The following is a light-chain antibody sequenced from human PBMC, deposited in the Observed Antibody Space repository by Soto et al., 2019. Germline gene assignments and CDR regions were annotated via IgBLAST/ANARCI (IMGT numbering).Light chain of an antibody. V-gene: IGKV1-6*01. CDR1: QTISSW. J-gene: IGKJ1*01. CDR2: AAS. Sequence: VAVGGGVTMKYRASQTISSWLAWYQQKPGKATKLLIYAASSLQSGVPSRFSGSGSGIDFTITISSLHLGDFDTYCSLRDFNEARTFGDGAKVDIK. CDR3: LRDFNEART.